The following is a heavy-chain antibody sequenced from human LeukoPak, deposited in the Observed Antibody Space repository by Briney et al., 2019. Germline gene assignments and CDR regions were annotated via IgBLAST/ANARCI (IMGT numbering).Heavy chain of an antibody. D-gene: IGHD5-12*01. CDR1: GFTFSSYS. Sequence: PGGSLRLSCAASGFTFSSYSMNWVRQAPGKGLEWVSSISSSSSYIYYADSVKGRFTISRDNAKDSLYLQMNSLRAEDTAVYYCARDKNVGYSGRYPLQVYYYGMDVWGQGTTVTVSS. J-gene: IGHJ6*02. CDR2: ISSSSSYI. V-gene: IGHV3-21*01. CDR3: ARDKNVGYSGRYPLQVYYYGMDV.